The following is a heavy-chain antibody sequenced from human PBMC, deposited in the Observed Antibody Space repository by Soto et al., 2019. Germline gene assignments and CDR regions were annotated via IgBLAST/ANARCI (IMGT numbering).Heavy chain of an antibody. Sequence: PGGSLRLSCGASGITFSNYYMSWIRQAPGKGLEWVSYISSTGRTIYYADSVKGRFTVSRDNAQNSLSLNLNSLRVEDTAVYYCARSYSSGWEFDYWGQGTQVTVSS. CDR1: GITFSNYY. J-gene: IGHJ4*02. CDR3: ARSYSSGWEFDY. V-gene: IGHV3-11*01. CDR2: ISSTGRTI. D-gene: IGHD6-19*01.